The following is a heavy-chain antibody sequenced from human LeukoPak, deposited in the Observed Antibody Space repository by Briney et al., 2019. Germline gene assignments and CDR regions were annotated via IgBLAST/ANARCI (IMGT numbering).Heavy chain of an antibody. CDR2: IYTSGST. CDR1: GGSITNYY. CDR3: ARGGGVIIIRPFDY. J-gene: IGHJ4*02. V-gene: IGHV4-4*08. Sequence: SETLSLTCTVSGGSITNYYWSWIRQPPGKGLEWIGRIYTSGSTNYNPSLKSRVTISVDTSKNQFSLKLSSVTAADTAVYYCARGGGVIIIRPFDYWGQGTRVTVSS. D-gene: IGHD3-10*01.